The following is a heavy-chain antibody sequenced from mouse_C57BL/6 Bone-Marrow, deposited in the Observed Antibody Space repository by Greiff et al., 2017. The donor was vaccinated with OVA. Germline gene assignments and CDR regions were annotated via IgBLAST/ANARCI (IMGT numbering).Heavy chain of an antibody. V-gene: IGHV1-50*01. Sequence: VQLQQSGAELVKPGASVKLSCKASGYTFTSYWMQWVKQRPGQGLEWIGEIDPSDSYTNYNQKFKGKATLTVDTSSSTAYMQLSSLTSEDSAVYYCARDAMDYWGQGTSVTGSS. CDR1: GYTFTSYW. CDR2: IDPSDSYT. CDR3: ARDAMDY. J-gene: IGHJ4*01.